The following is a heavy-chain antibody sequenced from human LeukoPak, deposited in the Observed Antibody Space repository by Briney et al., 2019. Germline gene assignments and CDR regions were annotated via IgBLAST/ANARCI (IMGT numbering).Heavy chain of an antibody. D-gene: IGHD3-3*01. CDR1: GGSFRGYY. V-gene: IGHV4-34*01. CDR3: ARGGNIWSGLLGRNWFDP. Sequence: SEILSLTCAVYGGSFRGYYWSWIRQPPGTGLEWIGEVNHSGSTNYNPSLKSRVTISEDTSKNQFSLKLSSVTAADTAVYYCARGGNIWSGLLGRNWFDPWGQGTLVTVSS. CDR2: VNHSGST. J-gene: IGHJ5*02.